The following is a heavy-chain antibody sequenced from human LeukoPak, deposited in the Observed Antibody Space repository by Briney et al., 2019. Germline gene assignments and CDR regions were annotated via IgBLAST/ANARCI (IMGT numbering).Heavy chain of an antibody. D-gene: IGHD3-10*01. Sequence: SETLSLTCTVSGGSISSYYWSWIRQPPGKGLEWIGYIYYSGSPNYNPSLKSRVTISVDTSKNQFSLKLSSVTAADTAVYYCARVFGGSGPYYYDMDVWGQGTMVTVSS. J-gene: IGHJ6*02. V-gene: IGHV4-59*01. CDR3: ARVFGGSGPYYYDMDV. CDR1: GGSISSYY. CDR2: IYYSGSP.